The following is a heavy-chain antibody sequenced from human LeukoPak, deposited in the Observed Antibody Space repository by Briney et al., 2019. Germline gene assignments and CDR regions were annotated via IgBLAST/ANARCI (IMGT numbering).Heavy chain of an antibody. CDR1: GYTFTGYY. J-gene: IGHJ4*02. CDR2: INPNSGGT. Sequence: GASVKVSCKASGYTFTGYYMHWVRQAPGQGLEWMGRINPNSGGTNYAQKFQGRVTMTRDTSISTAYMELSRLRSDDTTAYCCASLSRYNWNFALGYWGQGTLVTVSS. D-gene: IGHD1-7*01. CDR3: ASLSRYNWNFALGY. V-gene: IGHV1-2*06.